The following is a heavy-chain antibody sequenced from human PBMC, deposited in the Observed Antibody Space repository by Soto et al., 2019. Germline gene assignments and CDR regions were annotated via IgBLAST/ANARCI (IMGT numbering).Heavy chain of an antibody. J-gene: IGHJ4*02. CDR3: AHSENIEAIFEVVITHYCDY. CDR2: IYWDDDK. Sequence: QITLKESGPTLVKPTQPLTLTCTFSGFSLSTSGVGVGWIRQPPGQALQWLALIYWDDDKRYSPSLKSRLTITKDTSKNQVVLTMTNMDPEDTATYYCAHSENIEAIFEVVITHYCDYWGQGTLATVSS. V-gene: IGHV2-5*02. D-gene: IGHD3-3*01. CDR1: GFSLSTSGVG.